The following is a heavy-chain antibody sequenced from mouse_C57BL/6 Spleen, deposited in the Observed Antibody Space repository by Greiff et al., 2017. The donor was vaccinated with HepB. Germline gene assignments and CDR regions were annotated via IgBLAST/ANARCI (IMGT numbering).Heavy chain of an antibody. D-gene: IGHD2-3*01. Sequence: QVQLQQPGAELVRPGSSVKLSCKASGYTFTSYWMHWVKQRPIQGLEWIGNIDPSDSETHYNQKFKDKATLTVDKSSSTAYMQLSSLTSEDSAVYYCARMDDGYYRYWYFDVWGTGTTVTVSS. J-gene: IGHJ1*03. CDR2: IDPSDSET. CDR1: GYTFTSYW. V-gene: IGHV1-52*01. CDR3: ARMDDGYYRYWYFDV.